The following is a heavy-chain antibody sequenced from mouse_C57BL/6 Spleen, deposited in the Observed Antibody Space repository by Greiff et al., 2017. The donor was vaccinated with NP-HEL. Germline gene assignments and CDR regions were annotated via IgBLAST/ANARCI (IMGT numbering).Heavy chain of an antibody. CDR3: ARFYYGRSYAMDY. V-gene: IGHV1-80*01. CDR2: IYPGDGDT. CDR1: GYAFSSYW. Sequence: QVQLQQSGAELVKPGASVKISCKASGYAFSSYWMNWVKQRPGKGLEWIGQIYPGDGDTNYNGKFKGKATLTADKSSSTAYMQLSSLTSEDSAVYFCARFYYGRSYAMDYWGQGTSVTVSS. J-gene: IGHJ4*01. D-gene: IGHD1-1*01.